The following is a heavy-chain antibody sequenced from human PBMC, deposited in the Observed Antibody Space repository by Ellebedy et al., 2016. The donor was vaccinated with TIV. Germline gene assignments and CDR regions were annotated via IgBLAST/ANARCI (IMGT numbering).Heavy chain of an antibody. J-gene: IGHJ4*02. CDR3: ASPSYDSSGYYYDY. Sequence: GESLKISXAASGFTFSSYAMSWVRQAPGKGLEWVSAISGSGGSTYYADSVKGRFTISRDNSKNTLYLQMNSLRAEDTAVYYCASPSYDSSGYYYDYWGQGTLVTVSS. CDR1: GFTFSSYA. V-gene: IGHV3-23*01. D-gene: IGHD3-22*01. CDR2: ISGSGGST.